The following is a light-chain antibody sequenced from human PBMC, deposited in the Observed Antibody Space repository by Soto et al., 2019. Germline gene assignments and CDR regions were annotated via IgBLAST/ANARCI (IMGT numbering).Light chain of an antibody. Sequence: QSVLTQPPSASGTPGQRVTISCSGNSSNIGNNYVYWYQHLPGTAPKLLIYSNNQRPSGVPDRFSASKSGSSASLAISGLRSEDEADYYCAAWDDSLNIVFGGGTKLTVL. V-gene: IGLV1-47*02. CDR3: AAWDDSLNIV. CDR2: SNN. CDR1: SSNIGNNY. J-gene: IGLJ2*01.